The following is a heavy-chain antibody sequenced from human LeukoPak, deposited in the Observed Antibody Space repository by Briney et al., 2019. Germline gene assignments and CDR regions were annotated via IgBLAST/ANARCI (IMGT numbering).Heavy chain of an antibody. D-gene: IGHD3-3*01. CDR2: IKQDGSEK. CDR3: AREPVVTIFGVVISSHFDY. J-gene: IGHJ4*02. V-gene: IGHV3-7*01. CDR1: GFTFSSYS. Sequence: GGSLRLSCAASGFTFSSYSMSWVRQAPGKGLEWVANIKQDGSEKYYVDSVKGRFTISRDNAKNSLYLQMNSLRAEDTAVYYCAREPVVTIFGVVISSHFDYWGQGTLVTVSS.